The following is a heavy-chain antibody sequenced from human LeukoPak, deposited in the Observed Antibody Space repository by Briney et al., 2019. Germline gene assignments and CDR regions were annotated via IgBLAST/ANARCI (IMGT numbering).Heavy chain of an antibody. Sequence: ASVKVSCKASGYTFTSYGISWVRQATGQGLEWMGWMNPNSGNTGYAQKFQGRVTMTRNTSISTAYMELSSLRSEDTAVYYCARARYFDWWGVDYWGQGTLVTVSS. J-gene: IGHJ4*02. CDR1: GYTFTSYG. CDR2: MNPNSGNT. V-gene: IGHV1-8*02. CDR3: ARARYFDWWGVDY. D-gene: IGHD3-9*01.